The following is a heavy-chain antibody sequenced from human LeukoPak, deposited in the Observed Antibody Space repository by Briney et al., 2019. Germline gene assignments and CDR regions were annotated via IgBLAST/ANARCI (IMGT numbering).Heavy chain of an antibody. CDR1: GGSISSGGYS. D-gene: IGHD3-22*01. J-gene: IGHJ4*02. V-gene: IGHV4-30-2*01. Sequence: ASETLSLTCVVSGGSISSGGYSWNWIRQPPGKGLEWIGNTYRSGITHYNPSLNSRVTISIDRSNNHFSLKLSSVTAADTAVYYCARGYYYDTSGYPKPLGYWGQGILVTVSS. CDR3: ARGYYYDTSGYPKPLGY. CDR2: TYRSGIT.